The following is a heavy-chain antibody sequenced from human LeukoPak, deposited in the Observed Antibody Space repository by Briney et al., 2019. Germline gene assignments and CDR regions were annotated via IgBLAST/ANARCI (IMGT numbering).Heavy chain of an antibody. CDR3: ARGATYSGSYYFHY. CDR2: IYSSGNT. J-gene: IGHJ4*02. Sequence: SETLSLTCTVSGGSISTYYWSWIRQPAGKGLESIGRIYSSGNTDYNPSLKSRVTMSVDTSKNQFSLDLSSVTAADTAVYYCARGATYSGSYYFHYWGQGTLVTVSS. CDR1: GGSISTYY. D-gene: IGHD1-26*01. V-gene: IGHV4-4*07.